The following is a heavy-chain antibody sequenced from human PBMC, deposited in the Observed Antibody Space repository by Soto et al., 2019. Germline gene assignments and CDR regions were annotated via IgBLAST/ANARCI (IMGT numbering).Heavy chain of an antibody. D-gene: IGHD3-9*01. J-gene: IGHJ4*02. CDR3: AKDSHYDILTGYYRGGWRNMAFDY. Sequence: GGSLRLSCAASGFTFSSYAMSWVRQAPGKGLEWVSAISGSGGSTYYADSVKGRFTISRDNSKNTLYLQMNSLRAEDTAVYYCAKDSHYDILTGYYRGGWRNMAFDYWGQGTLVTVSS. CDR1: GFTFSSYA. CDR2: ISGSGGST. V-gene: IGHV3-23*01.